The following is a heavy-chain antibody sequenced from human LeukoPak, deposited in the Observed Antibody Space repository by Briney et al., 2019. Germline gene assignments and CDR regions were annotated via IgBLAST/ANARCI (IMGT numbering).Heavy chain of an antibody. CDR2: IHTGGST. V-gene: IGHV4-4*07. CDR3: ARDKYFYDSRGYLFDY. CDR1: GVSISSYY. Sequence: SETLSLTCTVSGVSISSYYWSWIRQPAGKGLEWIGRIHTGGSTNYNPSPKSRVTMSVDTSKNHFSLKLSSVTAADAALYYCARDKYFYDSRGYLFDYWGQGTLVTVSS. J-gene: IGHJ4*02. D-gene: IGHD3-22*01.